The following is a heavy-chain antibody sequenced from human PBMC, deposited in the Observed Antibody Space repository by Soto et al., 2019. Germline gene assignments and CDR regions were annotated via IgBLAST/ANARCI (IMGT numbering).Heavy chain of an antibody. D-gene: IGHD3-10*01. CDR3: AKGSVLLWFGEFHNWFDS. CDR1: GFTVSSNY. CDR2: IYSGGST. Sequence: PGGSLRLSCAASGFTVSSNYMSWVRQAPGKGLEWVSVIYSGGSTYYADSVKGRFTISRDNSKNTLYLQMNSLRAEDTAVYYCAKGSVLLWFGEFHNWFDSWGKGTLVPVSS. J-gene: IGHJ5*01. V-gene: IGHV3-66*01.